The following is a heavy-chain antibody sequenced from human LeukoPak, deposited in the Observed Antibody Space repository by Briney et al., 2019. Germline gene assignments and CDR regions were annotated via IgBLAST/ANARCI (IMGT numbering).Heavy chain of an antibody. J-gene: IGHJ4*02. CDR3: ARVVGASGASDY. Sequence: SETLSLTCTVSGGSISTGGYYWSWIRQPPGKGLEWIGYIYYSGSTYYNPSLKSRVTISVDTSKNQFSLKLSSVTAADTAVYYCARVVGASGASDYWGQGTLVTVSS. CDR1: GGSISTGGYY. V-gene: IGHV4-30-4*08. D-gene: IGHD1-26*01. CDR2: IYYSGST.